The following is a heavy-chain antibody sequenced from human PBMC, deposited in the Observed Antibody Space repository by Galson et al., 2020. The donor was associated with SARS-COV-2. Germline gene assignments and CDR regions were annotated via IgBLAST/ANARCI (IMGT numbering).Heavy chain of an antibody. J-gene: IGHJ3*02. CDR2: ISHDGNSQ. CDR3: ARDLVGGAYDI. Sequence: GESLKISCVASGFMFNKWAMHWVRQAPGGGLEWMTVISHDGNSQDYVDRVKGRFTISRDNSKNTLFLQMNSLRPEDTAVYYCARDLVGGAYDIWGQGTMVTVSS. V-gene: IGHV3-30*01. CDR1: GFMFNKWA.